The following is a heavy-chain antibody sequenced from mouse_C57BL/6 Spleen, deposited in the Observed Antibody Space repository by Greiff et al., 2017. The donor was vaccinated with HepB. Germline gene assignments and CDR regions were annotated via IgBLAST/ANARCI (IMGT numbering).Heavy chain of an antibody. J-gene: IGHJ2*01. V-gene: IGHV1-69*01. CDR3: ARRGYSYGSSFFDY. CDR1: GYTFTSYW. CDR2: IDPSDSYT. Sequence: QVQLQQSGAELVMPGASVKLSCKASGYTFTSYWMHWVKQRPGQGLEWIGEIDPSDSYTNYNQKFKGKSTLTVDKSSSTAYMQLSSLTSEDSAVYYCARRGYSYGSSFFDYWGQGTTLTVSS. D-gene: IGHD1-1*01.